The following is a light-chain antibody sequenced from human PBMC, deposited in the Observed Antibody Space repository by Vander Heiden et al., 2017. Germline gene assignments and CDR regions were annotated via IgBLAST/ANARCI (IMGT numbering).Light chain of an antibody. CDR1: SSNVGSYNR. Sequence: SALTPPAPASGSPGRSITISCTGTSSNVGSYNRVSLYQQHPGKAPKLMIYEGSKRPSGVSNRFSGSKSGNTASLTISGLQAEDEADYYCCSYAGSSTFVFGGGTKLTVL. V-gene: IGLV2-23*01. J-gene: IGLJ2*01. CDR2: EGS. CDR3: CSYAGSSTFV.